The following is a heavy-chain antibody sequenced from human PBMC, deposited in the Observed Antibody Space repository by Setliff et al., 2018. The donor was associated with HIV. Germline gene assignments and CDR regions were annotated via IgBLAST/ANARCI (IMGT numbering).Heavy chain of an antibody. J-gene: IGHJ6*02. D-gene: IGHD3-3*02. CDR3: GRDSRTAGIFVYPDPRPLGVDV. V-gene: IGHV3-23*01. CDR1: GFTFSSYS. CDR2: IRTDGDAT. Sequence: PGGSLRLSCAASGFTFSSYSMTWVRQAPGKGLEWVSSIRTDGDATYYADPVKGRFTISRDNSKNTLYLQMNSLNTEDTGIYYCGRDSRTAGIFVYPDPRPLGVDVWGRGTTVTVSS.